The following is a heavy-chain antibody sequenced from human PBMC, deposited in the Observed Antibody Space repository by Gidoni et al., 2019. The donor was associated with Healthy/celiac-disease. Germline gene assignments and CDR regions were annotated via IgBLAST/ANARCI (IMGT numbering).Heavy chain of an antibody. CDR1: GGSFSGYY. CDR2: INHSGST. D-gene: IGHD6-13*01. Sequence: QVQLQQWGAGLLKPSETLSLTCAVYGGSFSGYYWSWIRQPPGKGLEWIGEINHSGSTNYNPSLKSRVTISVDTSKNQFSLKLSSVTAADTAVYYCARAAADHYFDYWGQGTLVTVSS. V-gene: IGHV4-34*01. J-gene: IGHJ4*02. CDR3: ARAAADHYFDY.